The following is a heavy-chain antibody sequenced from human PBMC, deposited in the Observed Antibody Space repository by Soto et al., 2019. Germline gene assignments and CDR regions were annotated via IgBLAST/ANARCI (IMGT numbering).Heavy chain of an antibody. CDR1: GFTFNSYA. CDR3: VRKYPGTRPFDS. J-gene: IGHJ4*01. V-gene: IGHV3-23*01. D-gene: IGHD2-2*01. Sequence: GGSLRLSCAASGFTFNSYAMNWVRQAPGKGLAWVSAIGTDGNTYYANSVKGRFTISRDNSRTTLYLQMNSLRVEDTALYYCVRKYPGTRPFDSWGQGTLVTVSS. CDR2: IGTDGNT.